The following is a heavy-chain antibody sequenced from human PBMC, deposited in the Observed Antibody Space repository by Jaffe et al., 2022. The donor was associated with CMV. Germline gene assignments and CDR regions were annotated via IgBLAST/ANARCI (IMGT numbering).Heavy chain of an antibody. Sequence: QVQLQESGPGLVKPSETLSLTCTVSGGSINTYYWNWIRQPAGKGLEWIGRIYPSGSTNYNPSLKSRVTMSVDTSKNQFSLKLTSVTAADTAVYYCARWYYYETTGYSFDFWGQGTLVTVSS. D-gene: IGHD3-22*01. J-gene: IGHJ4*02. CDR2: IYPSGST. CDR1: GGSINTYY. V-gene: IGHV4-4*07. CDR3: ARWYYYETTGYSFDF.